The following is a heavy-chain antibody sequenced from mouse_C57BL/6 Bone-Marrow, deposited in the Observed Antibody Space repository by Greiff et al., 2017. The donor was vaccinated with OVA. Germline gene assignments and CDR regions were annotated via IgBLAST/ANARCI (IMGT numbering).Heavy chain of an antibody. J-gene: IGHJ2*01. Sequence: QVQLQQPGAELVRPGSSVKLSCKASGYTFTSYWMDWVKQRPGQGLEWIGTIYPSDSDTHYNQKFKDKATLTVDKSSSTAYMQLSSLTSEDSAVYYCATDYWGQGTTLTVSS. CDR3: ATDY. V-gene: IGHV1-61*01. CDR1: GYTFTSYW. CDR2: IYPSDSDT.